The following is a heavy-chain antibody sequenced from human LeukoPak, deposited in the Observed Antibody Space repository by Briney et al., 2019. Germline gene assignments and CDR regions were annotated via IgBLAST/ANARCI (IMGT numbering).Heavy chain of an antibody. V-gene: IGHV4-59*01. J-gene: IGHJ4*02. CDR1: GGSISSYY. Sequence: PSETLSLTCTVSGGSISSYYWSWIRQPPGKGLEWVGYISYSGSTNYNPSLKSRVTISVDTSKNQFSLKLSSVTAADTAVYYCARLPRPDYYNSRHYFDYWGQGTLVTVSS. D-gene: IGHD3-22*01. CDR2: ISYSGST. CDR3: ARLPRPDYYNSRHYFDY.